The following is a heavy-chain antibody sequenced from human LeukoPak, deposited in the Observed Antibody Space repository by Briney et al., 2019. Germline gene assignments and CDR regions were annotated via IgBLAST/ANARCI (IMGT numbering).Heavy chain of an antibody. J-gene: IGHJ4*02. CDR3: ARISRGRYYFDY. CDR2: INPDSGAT. V-gene: IGHV1-2*02. CDR1: GYTFTDYY. D-gene: IGHD2-15*01. Sequence: ASVKVSCKASGYTFTDYYIHWVRQAPGQGLEWMGWINPDSGATSSAQRFQGRVSMTRDTSISTAYLDLNGLMSDDTAVFYCARISRGRYYFDYWGQGTLVTVSS.